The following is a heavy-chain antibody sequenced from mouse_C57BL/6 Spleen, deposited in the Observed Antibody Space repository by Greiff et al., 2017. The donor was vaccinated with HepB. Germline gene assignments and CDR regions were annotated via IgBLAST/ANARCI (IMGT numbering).Heavy chain of an antibody. D-gene: IGHD3-2*01. V-gene: IGHV1-5*01. CDR1: GYTFTSYW. J-gene: IGHJ2*01. CDR3: TREGLRQGYFDY. CDR2: IYPGNSDT. Sequence: EVQLQQSGTVLARPGASVKMSCKPSGYTFTSYWMPWVKQRPGQGLAWIGAIYPGNSDTSYNQKFKGKAKLTAVTSASTAYLELSSLTNEDAAVYYCTREGLRQGYFDYGGQGTTLTVSS.